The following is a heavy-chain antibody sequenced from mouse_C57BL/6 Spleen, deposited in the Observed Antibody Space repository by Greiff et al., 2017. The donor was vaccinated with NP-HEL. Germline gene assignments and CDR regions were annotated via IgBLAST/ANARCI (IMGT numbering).Heavy chain of an antibody. Sequence: DVKLQESGGGLVKPGGSLKLSCAASGFTFSSYAMSWVRQTPEKRLEWVATISAGGSYTYYPDNVKGRFTISRDNAKNNLYLQMSHLKSEDTAMYYCARDNYSKGYFDYWGQGTTLTVSS. CDR2: ISAGGSYT. D-gene: IGHD2-5*01. CDR3: ARDNYSKGYFDY. V-gene: IGHV5-4*01. J-gene: IGHJ2*01. CDR1: GFTFSSYA.